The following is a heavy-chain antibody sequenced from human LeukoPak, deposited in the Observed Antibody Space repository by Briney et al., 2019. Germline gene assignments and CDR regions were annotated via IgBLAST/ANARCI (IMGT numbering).Heavy chain of an antibody. CDR1: GFTFSSYS. CDR3: AKDRPRRSVVVVGHGDY. J-gene: IGHJ4*02. Sequence: GGSLRLSCAASGFTFSSYSMNWVRQAPGKGLEWVSSISSSSSYIYYADSVKGRFTIYRDNAKNSLYLQMNSLRAEDTAVYYCAKDRPRRSVVVVGHGDYWGQGTLVTVSS. D-gene: IGHD2-15*01. CDR2: ISSSSSYI. V-gene: IGHV3-21*01.